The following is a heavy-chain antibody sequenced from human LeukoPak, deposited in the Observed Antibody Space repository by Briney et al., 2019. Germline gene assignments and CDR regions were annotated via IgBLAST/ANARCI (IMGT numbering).Heavy chain of an antibody. CDR2: IYYSGST. Sequence: PSETLSLTCTVSGGSISSSSYYWGWIRQPPGKGLEWIGSIYYSGSTYYNPSLKSRVTISVDTSKNQFSLKLSSVTAADTAVYYCASGDYDFWSGYYTPFDYWGQGTLVTVSS. CDR1: GGSISSSSYY. V-gene: IGHV4-39*01. J-gene: IGHJ4*02. D-gene: IGHD3-3*01. CDR3: ASGDYDFWSGYYTPFDY.